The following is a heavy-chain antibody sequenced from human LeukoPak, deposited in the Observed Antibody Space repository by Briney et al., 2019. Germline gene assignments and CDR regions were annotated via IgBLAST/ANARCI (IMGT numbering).Heavy chain of an antibody. V-gene: IGHV3-7*01. CDR3: ARDGGSADL. CDR2: IHQDGSEK. D-gene: IGHD2-15*01. Sequence: GGSLSLSCAAPGFTFSGYWMSWVRQAPGKGLEWLANIHQDGSEKYFMDSVKGRFPISRDNAKNSLFLQMNSLRAEDTALYFCARDGGSADLWGQGTMVTVSS. CDR1: GFTFSGYW. J-gene: IGHJ3*01.